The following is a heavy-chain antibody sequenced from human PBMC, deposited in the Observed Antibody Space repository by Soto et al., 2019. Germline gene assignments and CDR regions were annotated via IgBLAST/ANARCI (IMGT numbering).Heavy chain of an antibody. CDR2: INAGNGNT. D-gene: IGHD6-25*01. CDR3: ARGRMRSQRPSDAFDI. V-gene: IGHV1-3*01. Sequence: ASVKVSCKASGYTFTSYAMHWVRQAPGQRLEWMGWINAGNGNTKYSQKFQGRVTITRDTSASTAYMELSSLRSEDTAVYYCARGRMRSQRPSDAFDIWGQGTMVTVSS. J-gene: IGHJ3*02. CDR1: GYTFTSYA.